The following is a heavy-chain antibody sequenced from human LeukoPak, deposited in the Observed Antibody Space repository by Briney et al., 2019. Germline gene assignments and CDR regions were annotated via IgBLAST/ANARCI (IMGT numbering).Heavy chain of an antibody. D-gene: IGHD3-22*01. Sequence: ASVKVSCKASGYTFTSYGISWVRQAPGQGLEWLGGIIPVFGTTTYAQKLQAKVTMSADKSTNTADLEISSLTSDDTAVYYCARCWPGDSSDFYAVLQYWGKGTQVTVST. CDR1: GYTFTSYG. CDR2: IIPVFGTT. J-gene: IGHJ4*02. CDR3: ARCWPGDSSDFYAVLQY. V-gene: IGHV1-69*06.